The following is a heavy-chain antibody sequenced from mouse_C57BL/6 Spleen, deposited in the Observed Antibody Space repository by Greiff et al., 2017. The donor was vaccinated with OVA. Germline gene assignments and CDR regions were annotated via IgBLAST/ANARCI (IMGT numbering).Heavy chain of an antibody. V-gene: IGHV1-26*01. CDR2: INPNNGGT. Sequence: VQLQQSGPELVKPGASVKISCKASGYTFTDYYMNWVKQSHGKSLEWIGDINPNNGGTSYNQKFKGKATLTVDKSSSTAYMELRSLTSAASAVSYCARSLTTATWYFDVWGTGTTVTVSS. CDR1: GYTFTDYY. J-gene: IGHJ1*03. D-gene: IGHD1-2*01. CDR3: ARSLTTATWYFDV.